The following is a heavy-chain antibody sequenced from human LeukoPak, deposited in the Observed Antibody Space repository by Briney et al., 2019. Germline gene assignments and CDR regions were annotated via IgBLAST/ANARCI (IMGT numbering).Heavy chain of an antibody. Sequence: SETLSLTCAVYGGSFSGYYWSWIRQPPGKGLEWIGETNHSGSTNYNPSLKSRVTISVDTSKNQFSLKLSSVTAADTAVYYCARSMVRGVIDYWGQGTLVTVSS. V-gene: IGHV4-34*01. CDR2: TNHSGST. CDR1: GGSFSGYY. CDR3: ARSMVRGVIDY. J-gene: IGHJ4*02. D-gene: IGHD3-10*01.